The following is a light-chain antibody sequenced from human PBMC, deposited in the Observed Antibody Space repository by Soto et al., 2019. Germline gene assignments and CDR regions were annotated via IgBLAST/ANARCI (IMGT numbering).Light chain of an antibody. CDR3: CSSAGSYTYV. CDR1: SSDIGAYKH. J-gene: IGLJ1*01. CDR2: DVS. Sequence: QSALTQPRSVSGSPGQSVSISCTGTSSDIGAYKHVSWYQYHPGKAPKLLIFDVSKRPSGVPDRFSGSRSGNTASLTISGLQAEDEANYYCCSSAGSYTYVFGTRTKLTVL. V-gene: IGLV2-11*01.